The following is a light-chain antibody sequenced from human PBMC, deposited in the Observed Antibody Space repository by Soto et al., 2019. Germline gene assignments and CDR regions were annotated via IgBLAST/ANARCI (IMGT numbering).Light chain of an antibody. CDR3: ASYTTSRTYV. J-gene: IGLJ1*01. CDR1: SSDVGGYSY. CDR2: DVS. V-gene: IGLV2-14*01. Sequence: QSALTQPASVSGSPGQSIAISCTGTSSDVGGYSYVSWYQQQPGKAPKLVISDVSNRPSGVSDRFSGSKSGNTASLTISGLQTEDGANYYCASYTTSRTYVLGIGTKVTAL.